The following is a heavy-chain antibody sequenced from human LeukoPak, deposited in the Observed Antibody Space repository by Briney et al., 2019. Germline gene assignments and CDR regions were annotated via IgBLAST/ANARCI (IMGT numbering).Heavy chain of an antibody. CDR1: GFTFSSYW. CDR3: ARLFLGLGDYFDY. D-gene: IGHD3-10*01. CDR2: IKQDGSEK. J-gene: IGHJ4*02. V-gene: IGHV3-7*01. Sequence: PGGSLRLSCAASGFTFSSYWMSWVRQAPGKGLEWVANIKQDGSEKYYVDSVKGRFTISRDNAKNSLYLQMNSLRAEDTAVYYCARLFLGLGDYFDYWGQGTLVTVSS.